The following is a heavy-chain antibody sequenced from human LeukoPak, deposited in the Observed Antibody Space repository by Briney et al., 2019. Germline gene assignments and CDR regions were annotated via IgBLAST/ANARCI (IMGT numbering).Heavy chain of an antibody. D-gene: IGHD5-12*01. V-gene: IGHV4-39*07. CDR3: ARGAIQWNV. J-gene: IGHJ6*04. Sequence: KASETLSLTCTVSGGSISSSSYYWGWIRQPPGKGLEWIASIFYSGSTYYNPSLKSRVTISVDTSKNQFSLKLSSVTAADTAVYYCARGAIQWNVWGKGTTVTISS. CDR1: GGSISSSSYY. CDR2: IFYSGST.